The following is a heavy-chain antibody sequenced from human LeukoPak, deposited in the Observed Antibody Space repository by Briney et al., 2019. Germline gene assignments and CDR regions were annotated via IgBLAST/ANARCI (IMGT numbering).Heavy chain of an antibody. J-gene: IGHJ4*02. Sequence: KTSETLSLTCAVYGGSFSGYYWSRIRQPPGKGLEWIGEINHSGSTNYNPSLKSRVTISVDTSKNQFSLKLSSVTAADTAVYYCARQILGVVPAAITNDYWGQGTLVTVSS. CDR1: GGSFSGYY. CDR3: ARQILGVVPAAITNDY. V-gene: IGHV4-34*01. D-gene: IGHD2-2*02. CDR2: INHSGST.